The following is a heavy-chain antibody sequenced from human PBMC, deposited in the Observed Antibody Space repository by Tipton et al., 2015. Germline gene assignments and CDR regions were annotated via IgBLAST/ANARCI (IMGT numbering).Heavy chain of an antibody. D-gene: IGHD2-2*01. V-gene: IGHV3-21*04. Sequence: GSLRLSCAASGFTFSTYSMTWVRQAPGKGLDWVSSIGYNHFVDYADSVKGRFAISRDNAKNSLYLQMNSLRAEDTAVYFCARFSGQYQLLRICDYWGQGTLVTVSS. CDR2: IGYNHFV. J-gene: IGHJ4*02. CDR1: GFTFSTYS. CDR3: ARFSGQYQLLRICDY.